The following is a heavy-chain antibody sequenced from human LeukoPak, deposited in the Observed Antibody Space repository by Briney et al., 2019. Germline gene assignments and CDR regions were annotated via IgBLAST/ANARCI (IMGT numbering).Heavy chain of an antibody. CDR1: GFTVTTYY. D-gene: IGHD3-3*01. Sequence: GGSLRLSCAASGFTVTTYYMNWVRQAPGKGLEWVSAISGSGGSTYYADSVKGRFTIPRDNSKNTLYLQMNSLRAEDTAVYYCAKEPISIRFGDAFDIWGQGTMVTVSS. V-gene: IGHV3-23*01. J-gene: IGHJ3*02. CDR2: ISGSGGST. CDR3: AKEPISIRFGDAFDI.